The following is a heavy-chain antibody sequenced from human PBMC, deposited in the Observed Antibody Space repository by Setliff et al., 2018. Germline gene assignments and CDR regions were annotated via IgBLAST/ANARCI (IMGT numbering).Heavy chain of an antibody. J-gene: IGHJ4*02. CDR3: ARTGTYRYFDY. V-gene: IGHV4-39*01. CDR2: IYSGGTT. Sequence: ETLSLTCNVSGDSMNSGVYYWAWIRQPPGKGLEWIGRIYSGGTTYYNSSLKSRVTISVDTSKSQFSLRLNSVTAADTAVYYCARTGTYRYFDYWGRGTLVTVSS. CDR1: GDSMNSGVYY. D-gene: IGHD1-1*01.